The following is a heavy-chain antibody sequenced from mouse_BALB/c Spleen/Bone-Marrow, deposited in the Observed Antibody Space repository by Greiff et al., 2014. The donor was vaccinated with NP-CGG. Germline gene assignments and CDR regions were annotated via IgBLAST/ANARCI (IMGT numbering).Heavy chain of an antibody. CDR1: GFSLTSYG. J-gene: IGHJ4*01. Sequence: QVQLKQSGPGLVQPSQSLSITCKVSGFSLTSYGVHWVRQPPGKGLEWLGVIWSGGSTYYNAAFISRLTISKDNSKSQVFFKMNSLQTDDTAIYYCARKKDDAIDYWGQGTSVTVSS. CDR3: ARKKDDAIDY. CDR2: IWSGGST. V-gene: IGHV2-4*02. D-gene: IGHD2-12*01.